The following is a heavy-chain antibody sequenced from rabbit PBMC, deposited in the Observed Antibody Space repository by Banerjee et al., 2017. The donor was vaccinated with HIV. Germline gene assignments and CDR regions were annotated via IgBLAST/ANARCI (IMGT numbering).Heavy chain of an antibody. CDR2: IAAGSSGST. V-gene: IGHV1S45*01. CDR1: GFDFSGNA. Sequence: QQQLEESGGGLVKPGASLTLTCTASGFDFSGNAMCWVRQAPGKGLEWIACIAAGSSGSTYYASWAKGRFTISKASWTTVTLQMTSLTAADTASYFCARDLAGVIGWNFNLWGPGTLVTDS. J-gene: IGHJ4*01. D-gene: IGHD4-1*01. CDR3: ARDLAGVIGWNFNL.